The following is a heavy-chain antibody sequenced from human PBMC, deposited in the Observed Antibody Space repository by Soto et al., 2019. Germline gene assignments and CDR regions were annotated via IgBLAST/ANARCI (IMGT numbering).Heavy chain of an antibody. CDR3: ARAILPAAISYYYYGMDV. J-gene: IGHJ6*02. D-gene: IGHD2-2*02. Sequence: SVKVSCKASGGTFSSYAISWVRQAPGQGLEWMGGIIPIFGTANYAQKFQGRVTITADESTSTAYMELSSLRSEDTAVYYCARAILPAAISYYYYGMDVWGQGTTVTVSS. CDR2: IIPIFGTA. V-gene: IGHV1-69*13. CDR1: GGTFSSYA.